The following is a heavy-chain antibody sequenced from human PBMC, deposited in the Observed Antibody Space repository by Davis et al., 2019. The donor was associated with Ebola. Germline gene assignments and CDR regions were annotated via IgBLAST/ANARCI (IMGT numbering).Heavy chain of an antibody. Sequence: GESLKISCAASGFTSPGFILSDYDTNWVRQAPGKGLEWVSTISKTSVYTYYAESVKGRLTISRDNAKNSLYLQMDGLRVEDTAVYYCASGLDYWGQGSLVTVSS. CDR2: ISKTSVYT. CDR1: GFTSPGFILSDYD. V-gene: IGHV3-21*01. J-gene: IGHJ4*02. CDR3: ASGLDY.